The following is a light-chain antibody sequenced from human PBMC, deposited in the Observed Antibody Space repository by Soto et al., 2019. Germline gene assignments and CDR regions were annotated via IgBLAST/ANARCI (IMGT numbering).Light chain of an antibody. CDR2: SND. CDR3: AAWDGSLNGWV. V-gene: IGLV1-44*01. CDR1: SSNIGSNT. J-gene: IGLJ2*01. Sequence: QSVLTQAPSASGTPGQRVTISCSGSSSNIGSNTVSWYQQVPGTAPKLLIYSNDQRPSGVPDRFSGSKSGTSASLAIGGLQYEDEADYYCAAWDGSLNGWVFGGGTKLTVL.